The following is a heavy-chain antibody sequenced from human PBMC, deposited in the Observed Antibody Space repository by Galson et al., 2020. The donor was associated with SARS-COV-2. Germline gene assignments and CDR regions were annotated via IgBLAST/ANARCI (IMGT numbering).Heavy chain of an antibody. V-gene: IGHV1-3*01. CDR2: INAGNGNT. Sequence: ASVKVSCKASGYTFTSYAMHWVRQPPGQRLEWMGWINAGNGNTKYSQKFQGRVTITRDTSASTAYMELSSLRSEDTAVYYCAAEGPSSSWLGGVDYWGQGTLVTVSS. D-gene: IGHD6-13*01. CDR3: AAEGPSSSWLGGVDY. CDR1: GYTFTSYA. J-gene: IGHJ4*02.